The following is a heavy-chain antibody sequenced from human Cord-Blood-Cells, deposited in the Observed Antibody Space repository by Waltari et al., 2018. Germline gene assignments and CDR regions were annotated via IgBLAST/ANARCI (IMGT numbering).Heavy chain of an antibody. J-gene: IGHJ4*02. V-gene: IGHV5-51*01. CDR1: GYSFTSYW. Sequence: EVQLVQSGAEVKKPGESLKISCKGSGYSFTSYWIGWVRQMPGKGLEWMGIRYPGDSDTSASPSFQGQVTISADKSISTAYLQWSSLKASDTAMYYCARQFKPYYYGSGSYYFDYWGQGTLVTVSS. CDR3: ARQFKPYYYGSGSYYFDY. D-gene: IGHD3-10*01. CDR2: RYPGDSDT.